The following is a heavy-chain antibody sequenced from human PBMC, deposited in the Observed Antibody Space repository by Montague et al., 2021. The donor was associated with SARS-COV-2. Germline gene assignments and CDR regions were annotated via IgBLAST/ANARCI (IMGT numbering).Heavy chain of an antibody. Sequence: SETLSLTCAVSGDSISSSNWWSWVRQPPGKGLEWIGEIYHSGSTNYNPSLKSRVTIFVDKSENQFSLKLNSVTAADTAVYYCARPTSGGRFDHWGQGTLVTVSS. V-gene: IGHV4-4*02. CDR3: ARPTSGGRFDH. J-gene: IGHJ4*02. CDR2: IYHSGST. CDR1: GDSISSSNW.